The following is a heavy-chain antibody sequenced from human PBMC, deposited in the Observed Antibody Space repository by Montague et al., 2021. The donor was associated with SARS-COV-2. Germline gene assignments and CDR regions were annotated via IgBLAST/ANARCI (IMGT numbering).Heavy chain of an antibody. D-gene: IGHD3-3*01. CDR3: ATLPSSITIFGVVQGYYFDD. CDR1: GASISSRSYY. CDR2: KYYSGST. J-gene: IGHJ4*02. V-gene: IGHV4-39*01. Sequence: SETLSLTCTVSGASISSRSYYWGWIRQPPGKGLEWIGFKYYSGSTYYNPTLKSRVTISVDTSKSQFSLKLSSVTAADTAVYSCATLPSSITIFGVVQGYYFDDWGQGTLVTVSS.